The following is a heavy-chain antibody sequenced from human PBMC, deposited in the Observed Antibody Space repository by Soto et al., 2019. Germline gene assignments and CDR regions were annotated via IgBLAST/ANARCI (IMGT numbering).Heavy chain of an antibody. V-gene: IGHV4-34*01. Sequence: PSETLSLTCAVYGGSFSGYYWSWIRQPPGKGLEWIGEINHSGSTNYNPSLKSRVTISVDTSKNQFSLKLSSVTAADTAVYYCGRLTMVRGVHAYYYGMDVWGQGTTVTVSS. CDR3: GRLTMVRGVHAYYYGMDV. J-gene: IGHJ6*02. CDR2: INHSGST. CDR1: GGSFSGYY. D-gene: IGHD3-10*01.